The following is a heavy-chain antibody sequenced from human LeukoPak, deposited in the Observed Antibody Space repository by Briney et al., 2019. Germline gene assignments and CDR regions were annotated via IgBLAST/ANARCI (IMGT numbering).Heavy chain of an antibody. Sequence: PSETLSLTCTVSGGSISSYYWSWIRQPPGKGLEWIGYIYHSGGTYYNPSLKSRVTISVDRSKNQFSLKLSSVTAADTAVFYCARTVTTTHFDYWGQGTLVTVSS. D-gene: IGHD4-11*01. CDR3: ARTVTTTHFDY. CDR1: GGSISSYY. V-gene: IGHV4-59*12. CDR2: IYHSGGT. J-gene: IGHJ4*02.